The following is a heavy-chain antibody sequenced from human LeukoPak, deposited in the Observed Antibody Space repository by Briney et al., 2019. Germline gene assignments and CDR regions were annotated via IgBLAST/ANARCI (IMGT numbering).Heavy chain of an antibody. CDR1: GFTFSSYA. CDR2: IKRKTDAGTT. V-gene: IGHV3-15*01. J-gene: IGHJ4*02. D-gene: IGHD2-2*01. Sequence: SGGSLRLSCAASGFTFSSYAMSWVRQAPGKGLEWVGHIKRKTDAGTTDYAAPVKGRFTISRDDSKNTLYLQMNSLKTEDTAMYYCTTQYCSSTTCLYPFDYWGQGTLVTVSS. CDR3: TTQYCSSTTCLYPFDY.